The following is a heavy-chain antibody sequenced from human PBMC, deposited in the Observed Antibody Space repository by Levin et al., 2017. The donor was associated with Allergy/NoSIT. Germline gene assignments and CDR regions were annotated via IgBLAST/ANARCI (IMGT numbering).Heavy chain of an antibody. V-gene: IGHV4-59*01. Sequence: PSETLSLTCTVSGDSISSYHWNWLRQPPGKELEWIGCLYYSGSTKYNPSLKSRVTISVDATKNQFSLKLSSVTAAATAVYYCARDQGSSGWYGWIDSWGQGTLVTVSS. J-gene: IGHJ5*01. CDR3: ARDQGSSGWYGWIDS. CDR2: LYYSGST. D-gene: IGHD6-19*01. CDR1: GDSISSYH.